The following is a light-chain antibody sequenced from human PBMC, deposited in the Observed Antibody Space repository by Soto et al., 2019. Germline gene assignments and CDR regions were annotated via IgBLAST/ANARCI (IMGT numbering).Light chain of an antibody. CDR2: RAS. CDR3: QQYDNWPTWT. CDR1: QSIGTN. Sequence: EIVMTQSPATLSGSPGERATLSCRASQSIGTNLAWYQQKPGQAPRLLIFRASTRATGIPARFSGSGSGTEFSLTIRSLQSEDFAVYYCQQYDNWPTWTFGQGTKV. V-gene: IGKV3-15*01. J-gene: IGKJ1*01.